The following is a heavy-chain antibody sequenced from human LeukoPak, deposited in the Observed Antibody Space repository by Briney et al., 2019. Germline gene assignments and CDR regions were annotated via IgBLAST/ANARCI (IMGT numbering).Heavy chain of an antibody. CDR2: IYSGGTT. J-gene: IGHJ3*02. CDR3: ARGFGPNAFEI. CDR1: GFTVSSND. D-gene: IGHD3-3*01. Sequence: GGSLRLSCVAPGFTVSSNDMSWVRQAPGMGLEWVSVIYSGGTTYYADSVKGRFTISRDNSKNTLYLQMNSLRADDTAVYYCARGFGPNAFEIWGRGTMVTVSS. V-gene: IGHV3-66*01.